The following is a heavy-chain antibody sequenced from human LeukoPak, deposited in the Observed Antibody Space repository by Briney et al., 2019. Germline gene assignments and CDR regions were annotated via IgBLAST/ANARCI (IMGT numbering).Heavy chain of an antibody. CDR3: ARDTQIFSAIKSFHYYGMDV. CDR1: GGSINSPSYS. Sequence: SETLSLTCTVSGGSINSPSYSWDWIRQPPEKGLEWIGSIDHSGNTQYNPSLKSRVTISVDTSKSQFSLKLSSVTAADTAVCYCARDTQIFSAIKSFHYYGMDVWGQGTTVSVSS. V-gene: IGHV4-39*07. J-gene: IGHJ6*02. D-gene: IGHD2/OR15-2a*01. CDR2: IDHSGNT.